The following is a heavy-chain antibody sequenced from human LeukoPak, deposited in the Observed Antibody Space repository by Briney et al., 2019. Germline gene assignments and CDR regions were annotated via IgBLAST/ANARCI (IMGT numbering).Heavy chain of an antibody. CDR1: GFTFSSHW. V-gene: IGHV3-7*01. D-gene: IGHD4-17*01. Sequence: PGGSLRLCCAGSGFTFSSHWIGWVRQAPGKGLEWVAHINQDGSQKYYVDSVEGRFTISRDNSKNTLYLQMNSLRAEDTAVYYCARDTDTVTTILDYWGQGTLVTVSS. CDR2: INQDGSQK. J-gene: IGHJ4*02. CDR3: ARDTDTVTTILDY.